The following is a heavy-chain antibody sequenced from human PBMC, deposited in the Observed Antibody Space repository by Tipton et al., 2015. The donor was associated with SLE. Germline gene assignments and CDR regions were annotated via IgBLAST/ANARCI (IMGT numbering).Heavy chain of an antibody. J-gene: IGHJ5*02. Sequence: QSGPEVKKPGASVKVSCKASGYTFTGYYLHWVRQAPGQGLEWMGWINPNSGDTNYTQKFQGRVTMTRDTSISTAYMELRSDDSAVYYCARGGVFRDLNGWFDPWGQGTLVTVSS. CDR3: ARGGVFRDLNGWFDP. V-gene: IGHV1-2*02. CDR1: GYTFTGYY. CDR2: INPNSGDT. D-gene: IGHD3-16*01.